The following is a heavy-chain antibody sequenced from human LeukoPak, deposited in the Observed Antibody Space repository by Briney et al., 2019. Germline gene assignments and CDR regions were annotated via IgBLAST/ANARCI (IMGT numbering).Heavy chain of an antibody. Sequence: PGGSLRLSYAASGFTFSSYAMHWVRQAPGKGLEWVAVISYDGSNKYYADSVKGRFTISRDNSKNTLYLQMNSLRAEDTAVYYCARDGYSDCSGGSCYFEYWGQGTLVTVSS. D-gene: IGHD2-15*01. J-gene: IGHJ4*02. CDR3: ARDGYSDCSGGSCYFEY. CDR2: ISYDGSNK. CDR1: GFTFSSYA. V-gene: IGHV3-30*04.